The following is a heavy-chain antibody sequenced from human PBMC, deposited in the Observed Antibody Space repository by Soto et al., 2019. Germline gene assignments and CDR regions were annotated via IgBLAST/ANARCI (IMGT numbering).Heavy chain of an antibody. J-gene: IGHJ3*02. D-gene: IGHD3-16*01. CDR2: IYYSGST. CDR1: GGSISSYY. Sequence: SETLSLTCTVSGGSISSYYWSWIRQPPGKGLEWIGYIYYSGSTYYNPSLKSRVTISVDTSKNQFSLKLSSVTAADTAVYYCARGLGGAFDIWGQGTMVTVSS. V-gene: IGHV4-59*08. CDR3: ARGLGGAFDI.